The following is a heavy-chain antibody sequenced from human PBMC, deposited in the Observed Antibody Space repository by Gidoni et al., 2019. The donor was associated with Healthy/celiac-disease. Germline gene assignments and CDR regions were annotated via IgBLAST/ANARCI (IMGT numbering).Heavy chain of an antibody. J-gene: IGHJ5*02. D-gene: IGHD3-3*01. V-gene: IGHV1-46*03. CDR3: ARGHYDCWSHNWFDP. Sequence: QVQLVQSGAEVKKPGASVTVSCKASGYTFTSYYMHWVRHAPGKGLEGMGIINPSGGSTSDAQKFQGIVNMTRGTSTSTVYIELSSLRYEDTAVEYCARGHYDCWSHNWFDPWGQGTLVTFSS. CDR2: INPSGGST. CDR1: GYTFTSYY.